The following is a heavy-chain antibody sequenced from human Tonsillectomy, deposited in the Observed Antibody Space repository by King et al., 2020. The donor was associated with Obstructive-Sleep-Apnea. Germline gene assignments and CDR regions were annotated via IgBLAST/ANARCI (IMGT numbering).Heavy chain of an antibody. CDR3: AKDIGDDYGDYGWFDP. Sequence: VQLVESGGGLVQPGGSLRLSCAASGFTFSSYAMNWVRQAPGKGLEWVSAISGSGGSTYYADSVKGRFTISRDNSKNTRYLQMNSLRAEDTAVYYCAKDIGDDYGDYGWFDPWGQGTLVTVSS. D-gene: IGHD4-17*01. CDR2: ISGSGGST. J-gene: IGHJ5*02. CDR1: GFTFSSYA. V-gene: IGHV3-23*04.